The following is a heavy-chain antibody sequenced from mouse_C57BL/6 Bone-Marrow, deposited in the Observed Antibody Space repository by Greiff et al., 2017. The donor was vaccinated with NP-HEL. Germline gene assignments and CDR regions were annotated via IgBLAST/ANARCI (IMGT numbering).Heavy chain of an antibody. D-gene: IGHD4-1*01. Sequence: EVQLVESGGGLVQPKGSLKLSCAASGFSFNTYAMNWVRQAPGKGLEWVARIRSKSNNYATYYADSVKDRFTISRDDSESMLYLQMNNLKTEDTAMYYCVRELGRRGYYFDYWGQGTTLTVSP. CDR3: VRELGRRGYYFDY. CDR1: GFSFNTYA. V-gene: IGHV10-1*01. CDR2: IRSKSNNYAT. J-gene: IGHJ2*01.